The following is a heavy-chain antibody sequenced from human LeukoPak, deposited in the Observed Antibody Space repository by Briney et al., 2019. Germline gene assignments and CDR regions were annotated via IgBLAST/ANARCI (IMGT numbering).Heavy chain of an antibody. CDR1: GGSITSGDYY. J-gene: IGHJ4*02. V-gene: IGHV4-30-2*01. CDR2: IFHSGTT. Sequence: SETLSLTCSVSGGSITSGDYYWTWIRQPPGKGLEWIGYIFHSGTTYSDPSLKSRVTISVDRSKNQFSLNMTSMTAADTATYYCARGVLYYFDLWGQGSLVAVSS. CDR3: ARGVLYYFDL. D-gene: IGHD3-3*01.